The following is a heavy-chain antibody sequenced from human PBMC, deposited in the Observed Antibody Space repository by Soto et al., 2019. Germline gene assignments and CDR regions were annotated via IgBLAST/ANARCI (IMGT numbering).Heavy chain of an antibody. CDR3: ARDSHGYSSSSGYMDV. CDR1: GFTFSDYY. J-gene: IGHJ6*03. D-gene: IGHD6-6*01. Sequence: PGGSLRLSCAASGFTFSDYYMSWIRQAPGKGLEWVSYISRSGSTIYYADSVKGRFTISRDHAKNSLYLQMNSLRAEDTAVYYCARDSHGYSSSSGYMDVWGKGTTVTVSS. CDR2: ISRSGSTI. V-gene: IGHV3-11*01.